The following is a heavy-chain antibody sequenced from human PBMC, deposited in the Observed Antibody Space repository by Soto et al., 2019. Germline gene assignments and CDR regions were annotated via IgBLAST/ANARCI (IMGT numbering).Heavy chain of an antibody. Sequence: ASVKVSCKASGGTFSSYAISWVRQAPGQGLEWMGGIIPIFGTANYAQKFQGRVTITADESTSTAYMELSSLRSEDTAVYYCARDCGGDCLNHVADAFDIWGQGTMVTVSS. CDR3: ARDCGGDCLNHVADAFDI. D-gene: IGHD2-21*02. V-gene: IGHV1-69*13. CDR1: GGTFSSYA. CDR2: IIPIFGTA. J-gene: IGHJ3*02.